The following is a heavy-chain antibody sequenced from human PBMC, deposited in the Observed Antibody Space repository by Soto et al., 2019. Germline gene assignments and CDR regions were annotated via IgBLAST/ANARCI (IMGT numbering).Heavy chain of an antibody. Sequence: SETLSLTCTVSGGSISSYYWSWIRQPPGKGLEWIGYIYYSGSTNYNPSLKSRVTISVDTSKNQFSLKPSSVTAADTAVYYCARSDIVVVTAATPLFYYYYYMDVWGKGTTVTVSS. D-gene: IGHD2-2*01. J-gene: IGHJ6*03. CDR3: ARSDIVVVTAATPLFYYYYYMDV. CDR2: IYYSGST. V-gene: IGHV4-59*08. CDR1: GGSISSYY.